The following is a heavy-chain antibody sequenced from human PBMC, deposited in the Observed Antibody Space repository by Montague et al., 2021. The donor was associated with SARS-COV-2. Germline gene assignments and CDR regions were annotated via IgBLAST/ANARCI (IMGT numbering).Heavy chain of an antibody. CDR3: ARVPLGATTGSVCDS. CDR2: VYSTEET. J-gene: IGHJ4*02. Sequence: SETLSLTCTVSGGSFSNTACYWVRHPPGTGLELMWNVYSTEETXTXPSXXXRGPLSRDVSRNQFFLSLTSVTPTDTAVYFCARVPLGATTGSVCDSWGLGTPVAVSA. V-gene: IGHV4-4*08. CDR1: GGSFSNTA. D-gene: IGHD1-26*01.